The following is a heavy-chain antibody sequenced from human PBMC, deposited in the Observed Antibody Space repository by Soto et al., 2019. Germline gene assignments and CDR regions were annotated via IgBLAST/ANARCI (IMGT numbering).Heavy chain of an antibody. J-gene: IGHJ4*02. CDR1: GFSLSTSGVG. Sequence: QITLKESGPTLVKPTQTLTLTCTFSGFSLSTSGVGVGWIRQPPGKALEWLALIYWNDDKRYSPSLKSRLTITKDTSKIQLVLTMTNMDPLNTATYYCAHNALRESGSYYGVYDYWGQGTLVTVSS. D-gene: IGHD1-26*01. CDR3: AHNALRESGSYYGVYDY. CDR2: IYWNDDK. V-gene: IGHV2-5*01.